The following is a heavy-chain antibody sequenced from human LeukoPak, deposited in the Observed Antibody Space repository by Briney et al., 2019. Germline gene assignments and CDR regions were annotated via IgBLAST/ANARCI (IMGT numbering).Heavy chain of an antibody. Sequence: LGGSLRLSCAASGFTFSSYSMNWVRQAPGKGLEWVSYISSSSSTIYYADSVKGRFTISRDNAKNSLYLQMNSLRAEDTAVYYCARAPRGDDFWGGYSSFDYWGQGTLVTVSS. J-gene: IGHJ4*02. V-gene: IGHV3-48*01. CDR2: ISSSSSTI. CDR1: GFTFSSYS. CDR3: ARAPRGDDFWGGYSSFDY. D-gene: IGHD3-3*01.